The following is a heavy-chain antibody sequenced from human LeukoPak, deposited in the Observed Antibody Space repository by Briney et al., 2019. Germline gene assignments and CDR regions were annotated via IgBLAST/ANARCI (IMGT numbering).Heavy chain of an antibody. CDR3: VRVADSSGYCALDY. CDR1: GGSISSYY. Sequence: PSETLSLTCTVSGGSISSYYWSWIRQPAGKGLEWIGRIYTSGSTNYNPSLKSRVTMSVDTSKNQFSLTLSSVTAADTAVYYCVRVADSSGYCALDYWGQGTLVTVSS. CDR2: IYTSGST. J-gene: IGHJ4*02. D-gene: IGHD3-22*01. V-gene: IGHV4-4*07.